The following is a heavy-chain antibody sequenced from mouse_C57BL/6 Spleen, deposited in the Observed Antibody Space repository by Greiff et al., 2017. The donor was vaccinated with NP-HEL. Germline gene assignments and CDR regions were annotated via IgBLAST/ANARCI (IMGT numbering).Heavy chain of an antibody. D-gene: IGHD1-1*01. J-gene: IGHJ3*01. CDR3: GYYYGSSDAFAY. CDR2: ISDGGSYT. CDR1: GFTFSSYA. Sequence: EVQLVESGGGLVKPGGSLKLSCAASGFTFSSYAMSWVRQTPEKRLEWVATISDGGSYTYYPDNVKGRFTISSDNAKNNLYLQMSHLKSEDTAMYYCGYYYGSSDAFAYWGQGTLVTVSA. V-gene: IGHV5-4*01.